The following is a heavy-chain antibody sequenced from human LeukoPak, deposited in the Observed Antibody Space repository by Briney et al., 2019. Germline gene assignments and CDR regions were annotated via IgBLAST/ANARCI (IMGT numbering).Heavy chain of an antibody. Sequence: SVKVSCKASGGTFSSYAISWVRQAPGQGLEWMGGIIPIFGTANYAQKFQGRVTITADESTSTAYMELSSLRSEDTAVYYCARGEEVRDGYNAYFDYWGQGTLVTVSS. D-gene: IGHD5-24*01. J-gene: IGHJ4*02. CDR1: GGTFSSYA. V-gene: IGHV1-69*13. CDR2: IIPIFGTA. CDR3: ARGEEVRDGYNAYFDY.